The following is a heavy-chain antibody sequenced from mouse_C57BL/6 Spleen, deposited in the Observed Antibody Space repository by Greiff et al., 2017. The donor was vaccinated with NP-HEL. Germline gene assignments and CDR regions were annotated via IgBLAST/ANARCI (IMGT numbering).Heavy chain of an antibody. V-gene: IGHV5-4*01. J-gene: IGHJ2*01. D-gene: IGHD2-1*01. CDR2: ISDGGSYT. Sequence: DVKLVESGGGLVKPGGSLKLSCAASGFTFSSYAMSWVRQTPEKRLEWVATISDGGSYTYYPDNVKGRFTISRDNAKNNLYLQMSHLKSEDTAMYYCARDQDYGNYVGGFDYWGQGTTLTVSS. CDR3: ARDQDYGNYVGGFDY. CDR1: GFTFSSYA.